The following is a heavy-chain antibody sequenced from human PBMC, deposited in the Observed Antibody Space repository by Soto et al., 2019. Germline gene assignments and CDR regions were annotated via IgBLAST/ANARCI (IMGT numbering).Heavy chain of an antibody. CDR1: GFTLSNIG. V-gene: IGHV3-30*18. J-gene: IGHJ4*02. D-gene: IGHD2-21*01. Sequence: QVQLVESGGGVVQPGTSLRLACSASGFTLSNIGMQWVRQAPGKGLEGVAVISAGGNTKYYADSVKGRFNISRDNSKNTLFLQMNSLRTEDTAVYYCAKESGGERYAAYFDLWGQGTLVTVSA. CDR2: ISAGGNTK. CDR3: AKESGGERYAAYFDL.